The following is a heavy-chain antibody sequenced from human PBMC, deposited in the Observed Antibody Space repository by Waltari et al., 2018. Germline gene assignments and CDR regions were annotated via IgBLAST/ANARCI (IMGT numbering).Heavy chain of an antibody. J-gene: IGHJ4*02. CDR1: GFSLSNARMG. CDR3: ARISRGPGYSGSSLLHFDY. CDR2: IFSNDEK. V-gene: IGHV2-26*01. Sequence: QVTLKESGPVLVKPTETLTLTCTVSGFSLSNARMGVRWIRQPPGKALEWLAHIFSNDEKSYSTSLKSRLTISKDTSKSQVVLTMTNMDPVDTATYYCARISRGPGYSGSSLLHFDYWGQGTLVTVSS. D-gene: IGHD6-13*01.